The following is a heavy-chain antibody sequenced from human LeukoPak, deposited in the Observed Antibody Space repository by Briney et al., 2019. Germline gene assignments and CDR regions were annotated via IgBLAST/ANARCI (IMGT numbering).Heavy chain of an antibody. CDR3: AKDLYCSSTSCYGVDP. D-gene: IGHD2-2*01. J-gene: IGHJ5*02. CDR2: ISGSGGST. Sequence: PGGSLRLSCAASGFTFSSYAMSWVRQAPGKGLEWVSAISGSGGSTYYADSVKGRFTISRDNSKNTLYLQMNSLRAEDTAVYYCAKDLYCSSTSCYGVDPWGQGTLVTVSS. V-gene: IGHV3-23*01. CDR1: GFTFSSYA.